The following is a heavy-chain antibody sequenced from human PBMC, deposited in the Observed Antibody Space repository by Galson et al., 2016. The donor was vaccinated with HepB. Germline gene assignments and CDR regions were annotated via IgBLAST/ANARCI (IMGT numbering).Heavy chain of an antibody. Sequence: SLRLSCAASGFTFSDYYMSWIRQAPGKGLEWVSYISNSAYFTKYADSVKGRFTISRDNAKDSLYLQMDSLRVEDTAVYFCGGLNFDGPFDYWGQGTLVTVSS. CDR2: ISNSAYFT. V-gene: IGHV3-11*03. CDR1: GFTFSDYY. CDR3: GGLNFDGPFDY. D-gene: IGHD5-24*01. J-gene: IGHJ4*02.